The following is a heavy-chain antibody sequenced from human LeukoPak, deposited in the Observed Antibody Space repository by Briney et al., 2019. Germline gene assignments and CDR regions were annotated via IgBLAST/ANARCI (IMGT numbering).Heavy chain of an antibody. Sequence: PGGSLRLSCAASGFTFSSYAMSWVRQAPGKGLEWVSAISGSGGSTYYADSVKGRFTISRDNSKNTLYLQMNSLRAEDTAVYYCAKYEGSGSYYSYYYYGMDVWGQGTTVTVSS. J-gene: IGHJ6*02. CDR1: GFTFSSYA. V-gene: IGHV3-23*01. CDR2: ISGSGGST. D-gene: IGHD3-10*01. CDR3: AKYEGSGSYYSYYYYGMDV.